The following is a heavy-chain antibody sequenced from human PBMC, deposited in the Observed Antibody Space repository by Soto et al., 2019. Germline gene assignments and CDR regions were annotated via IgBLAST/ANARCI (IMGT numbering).Heavy chain of an antibody. CDR3: VREGSYDTSGKYIQAFCY. Sequence: GGSLRLSCATSGFNFKSYVMHWIRQAPGKGLEWVSSISSTRTYIHYADSVKGRFTISRDNAKNALYLEMNSLRDDDTAIYYCVREGSYDTSGKYIQAFCYWGQGILVTVSS. V-gene: IGHV3-21*06. D-gene: IGHD3-22*01. CDR2: ISSTRTYI. J-gene: IGHJ4*02. CDR1: GFNFKSYV.